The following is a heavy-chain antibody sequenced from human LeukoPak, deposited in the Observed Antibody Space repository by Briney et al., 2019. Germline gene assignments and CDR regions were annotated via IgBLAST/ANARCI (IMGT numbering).Heavy chain of an antibody. CDR1: GGSISGYY. V-gene: IGHV4-59*05. D-gene: IGHD3-22*01. Sequence: KPSETLSLTCTVSGGSISGYYWTWIRQPPGKGLEWIGSVYYSGSTYYNPSLKSRVTISVDTSKNQFSLKLSSVTAADTAVYYCASDYYDSSGSVNDIWGQGTMVTVSS. CDR3: ASDYYDSSGSVNDI. J-gene: IGHJ3*02. CDR2: VYYSGST.